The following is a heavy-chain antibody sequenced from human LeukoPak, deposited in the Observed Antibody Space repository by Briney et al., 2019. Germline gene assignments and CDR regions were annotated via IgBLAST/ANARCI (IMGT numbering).Heavy chain of an antibody. V-gene: IGHV4-38-2*02. CDR2: IDHSGST. D-gene: IGHD3-10*01. Sequence: PSETLSLTYTVSNYSISSGYYWGWIRQPPGKGLEWIGSIDHSGSTYYNPSLKSRVTISVDTSKNQFSLKLTSVTAADTAVYYCARHYGSGSYPFQNAFDIWGQGTMVTVSS. CDR1: NYSISSGYY. J-gene: IGHJ3*02. CDR3: ARHYGSGSYPFQNAFDI.